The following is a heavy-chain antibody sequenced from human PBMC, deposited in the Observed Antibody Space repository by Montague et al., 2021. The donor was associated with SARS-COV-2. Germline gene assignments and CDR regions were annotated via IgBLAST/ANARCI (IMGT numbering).Heavy chain of an antibody. D-gene: IGHD5-12*01. CDR2: INHSGYT. CDR1: GASSSNYY. J-gene: IGHJ4*02. Sequence: SETLSLTCAVYGASSSNYYWSWIRQSPGKGLEWVGEINHSGYTDYNPSLESRLTISLYSSKKQFSLKMTSVTAADTAIYYCASAPRYSFGFWAYWGQGTLVSVSS. V-gene: IGHV4-34*01. CDR3: ASAPRYSFGFWAY.